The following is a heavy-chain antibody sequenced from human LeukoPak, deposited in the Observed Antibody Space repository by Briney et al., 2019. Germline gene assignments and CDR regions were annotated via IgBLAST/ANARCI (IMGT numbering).Heavy chain of an antibody. CDR3: AASLWFGINPEY. CDR1: NGSFSGYY. D-gene: IGHD3-10*01. CDR2: IHRAGNT. J-gene: IGHJ4*02. Sequence: PSETLSLTCGVYNGSFSGYYWTWIRQPPGKGLEWIGEIHRAGNTNYSPSLRGRVTISVDWSNNHVYLTLNSVTAADTAVYYCAASLWFGINPEYWGQGTLVTVSS. V-gene: IGHV4-34*01.